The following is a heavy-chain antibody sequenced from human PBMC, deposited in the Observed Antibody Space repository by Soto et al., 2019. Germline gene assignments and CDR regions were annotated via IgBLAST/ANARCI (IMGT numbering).Heavy chain of an antibody. CDR3: AKDGGVSSWKYCCGGSCYYYYMDV. CDR1: GFTFSSYA. D-gene: IGHD2-15*01. CDR2: ISGSGGTT. Sequence: GSLRLSCAASGFTFSSYAMSWVRQAPGKGLEWVSAISGSGGTTYYADSVKGRFSISRDNSKNTVYLQMSSLRAEDTAVYYCAKDGGVSSWKYCCGGSCYYYYMDVWGKGTTVTVSS. V-gene: IGHV3-23*01. J-gene: IGHJ6*03.